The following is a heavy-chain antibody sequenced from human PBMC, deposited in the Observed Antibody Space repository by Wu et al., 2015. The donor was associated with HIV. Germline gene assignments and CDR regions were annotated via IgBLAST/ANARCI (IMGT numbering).Heavy chain of an antibody. Sequence: QVQLVQSGAEVKKPGSSVKVSCKASGGTFSSYAISWVRQAPGQGLEWMGGIIPIFGTANYAQKFQGRVTITADESTSTAYMELSSLRSEDTAVYYCARDLLTYYVFLELGSRGWFPFDYVGPGNPGHRLL. CDR1: GGTFSSYA. V-gene: IGHV1-69*12. J-gene: IGHJ4*02. CDR3: ARDLLTYYVFLELGSRGWFPFDY. CDR2: IIPIFGTA. D-gene: IGHD3-3*01.